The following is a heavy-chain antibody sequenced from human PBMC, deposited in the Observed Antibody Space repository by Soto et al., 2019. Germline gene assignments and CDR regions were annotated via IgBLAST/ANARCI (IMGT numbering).Heavy chain of an antibody. Sequence: QVQVVQSGAEVKKPGASVKVSCKASGYTFTDYYFHWVRQAPGQGLEWVGWINSRTGGTKYAQKFQGRVTVTRDTSISTVYMELSGLTSDDTAVYYCARMPPRGPSDDWGQGTLVTVSS. D-gene: IGHD2-2*01. CDR1: GYTFTDYY. J-gene: IGHJ4*02. CDR3: ARMPPRGPSDD. CDR2: INSRTGGT. V-gene: IGHV1-2*02.